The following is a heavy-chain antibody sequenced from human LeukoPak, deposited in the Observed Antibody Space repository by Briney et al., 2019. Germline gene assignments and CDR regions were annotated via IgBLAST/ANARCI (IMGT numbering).Heavy chain of an antibody. CDR3: ARSISSSWPDY. J-gene: IGHJ4*02. V-gene: IGHV1-69*04. CDR2: IIPILGIA. D-gene: IGHD6-13*01. Sequence: GASVKVSCKASEGTFSSYAISWVRQAPGQGLEWMGRIIPILGIANYAQKFQGRVTITADKSTSTAYMELSSLRSEDTAVYYCARSISSSWPDYWGQGTLVTVSS. CDR1: EGTFSSYA.